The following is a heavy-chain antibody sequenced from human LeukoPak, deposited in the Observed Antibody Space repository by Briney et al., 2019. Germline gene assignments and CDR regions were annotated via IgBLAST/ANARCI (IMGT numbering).Heavy chain of an antibody. Sequence: PGGSLRLSCAASGFTFSSYAMSWVRQAPGKGLEWIGSIYYRGNSYYNPSLKSRVTISVDTSKNHFSLKLRSVTAADTAVYYCARYISCSNIRCNNYWGQGTLVTVSS. D-gene: IGHD2-2*02. J-gene: IGHJ4*02. CDR1: GFTFSSYA. CDR2: IYYRGNS. CDR3: ARYISCSNIRCNNY. V-gene: IGHV4-38-2*01.